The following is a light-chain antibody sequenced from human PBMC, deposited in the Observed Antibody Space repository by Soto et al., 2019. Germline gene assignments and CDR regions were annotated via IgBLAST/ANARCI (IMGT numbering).Light chain of an antibody. CDR1: SSDVGNYNL. CDR2: EVN. CDR3: CSYAGGPWV. V-gene: IGLV2-23*02. Sequence: QSALTQPASVSGSPGQSITISCTGTSSDVGNYNLVSWYQQHPGKAPKLMIHEVNKRPSGVSNRFSGSKSGNTASLTISGLQAEDEADYYCCSYAGGPWVFGGGTQLTVL. J-gene: IGLJ3*02.